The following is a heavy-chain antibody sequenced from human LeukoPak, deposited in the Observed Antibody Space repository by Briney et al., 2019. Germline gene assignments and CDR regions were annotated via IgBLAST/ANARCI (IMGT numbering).Heavy chain of an antibody. CDR3: ARAGVTARHYNWFDP. V-gene: IGHV4-59*08. CDR1: GGSISSYY. D-gene: IGHD2-21*02. Sequence: SETLFLTCTVSGGSISSYYWSWIRQPPGKGLEWIGYIYYSGSTNYNPSLKSRVTISVDTSKNQFSLKLSSVTAADTAVYYCARAGVTARHYNWFDPWGQGTLVTVSS. CDR2: IYYSGST. J-gene: IGHJ5*02.